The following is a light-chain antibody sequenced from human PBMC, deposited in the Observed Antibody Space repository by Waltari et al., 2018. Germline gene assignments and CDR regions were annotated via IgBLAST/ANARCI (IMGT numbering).Light chain of an antibody. J-gene: IGLJ2*01. Sequence: QSVLTQPPSVSGAPGPRVTISCTGCRSNIGAGSDVHWYQQLPGTAPKLLIYGNSNRPSGVPDRFSGSKSGTSASLAITGLQAEDEADYYCQSYDSSLSGVVFGGGTKLTVL. CDR1: RSNIGAGSD. CDR2: GNS. CDR3: QSYDSSLSGVV. V-gene: IGLV1-40*01.